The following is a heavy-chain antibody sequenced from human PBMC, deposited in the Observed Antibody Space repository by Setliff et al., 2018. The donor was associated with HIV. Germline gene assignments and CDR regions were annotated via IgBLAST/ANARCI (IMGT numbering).Heavy chain of an antibody. CDR3: ARDLEDWGLGGYSHFDP. CDR2: INPDSGGT. J-gene: IGHJ5*02. Sequence: GASVKVSCKASANSFSGYYSHWVRQAPGQGLEWMGWINPDSGGTNFAQKFQGRVIMTRDTSISTAYLEVTRLTSNDTAVYYCARDLEDWGLGGYSHFDPWGQGTLVTVSS. V-gene: IGHV1-2*02. CDR1: ANSFSGYY. D-gene: IGHD3-16*01.